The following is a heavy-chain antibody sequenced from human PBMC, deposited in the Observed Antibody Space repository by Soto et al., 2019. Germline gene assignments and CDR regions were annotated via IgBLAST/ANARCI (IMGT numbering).Heavy chain of an antibody. Sequence: EVLLVESGGGLVKPGGSPRLSCTASGFRFSDYSMLWVRQAPGKQLEWLSFIANGDNHIFYANSVRGRFTISRDNARNSVYLQMNSLTAEDTAVYYCAREEGYCSGGSRNRGAFDLWGQGTMVIVSS. D-gene: IGHD2-15*01. J-gene: IGHJ3*01. CDR2: IANGDNHI. CDR1: GFRFSDYS. V-gene: IGHV3-21*01. CDR3: AREEGYCSGGSRNRGAFDL.